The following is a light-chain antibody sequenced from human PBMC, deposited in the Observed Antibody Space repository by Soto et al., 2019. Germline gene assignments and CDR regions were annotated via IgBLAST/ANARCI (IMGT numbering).Light chain of an antibody. CDR2: EDN. V-gene: IGLV6-57*03. CDR1: SDSIASKD. CDR3: QSYDSTNRV. J-gene: IGLJ3*02. Sequence: NFMLTQPHSVSESPGKTVTISCTRSSDSIASKDVQWFQQRPGSAPTAVIYEDNQRPSGVPDRFSGSIDSSSNSASLTISGLKTEDEADYYCQSYDSTNRVFGGGTKLTVL.